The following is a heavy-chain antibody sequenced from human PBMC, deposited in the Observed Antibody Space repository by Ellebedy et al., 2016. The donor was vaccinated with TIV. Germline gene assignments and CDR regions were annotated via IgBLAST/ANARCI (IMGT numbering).Heavy chain of an antibody. Sequence: GESLKISCAASGFTFGSFWMSWVRQAPGKGLEWVANIKEDGREKYYVDSVKGRFTISRDNTKNSVSLQMNSLRADDTAVYYCAREEAFSTGFDFFDYWGQGTLVTVSS. CDR3: AREEAFSTGFDFFDY. CDR1: GFTFGSFW. V-gene: IGHV3-7*01. D-gene: IGHD4-17*01. J-gene: IGHJ4*02. CDR2: IKEDGREK.